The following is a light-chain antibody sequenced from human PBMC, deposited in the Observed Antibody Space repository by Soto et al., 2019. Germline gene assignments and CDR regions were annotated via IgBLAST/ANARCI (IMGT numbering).Light chain of an antibody. Sequence: EIVMTQSAATLSVSPGERATLSCRASQSVSSNLAWYQQKPGQAPRLLIYGGSTRATGIPARFSGSGSGTEFNLTISSLQSEDFAVYYCQQYNNWPPTFGQGTKVEIK. CDR3: QQYNNWPPT. J-gene: IGKJ1*01. CDR1: QSVSSN. V-gene: IGKV3-15*01. CDR2: GGS.